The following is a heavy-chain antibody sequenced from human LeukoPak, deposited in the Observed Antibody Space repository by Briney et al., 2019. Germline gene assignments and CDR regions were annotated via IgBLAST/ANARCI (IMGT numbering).Heavy chain of an antibody. J-gene: IGHJ6*02. D-gene: IGHD3-22*01. Sequence: PSETLSLTCTVSGGSISSYYWSWIRQPAGKGVEWSGRIYTSGSTNYNLSLKSRVTMSVDTSKNQFSLKLSSVTAADTAVYYCARDRYYDTQDYYYGMDVWGQGTTVTVSS. CDR1: GGSISSYY. CDR2: IYTSGST. V-gene: IGHV4-4*07. CDR3: ARDRYYDTQDYYYGMDV.